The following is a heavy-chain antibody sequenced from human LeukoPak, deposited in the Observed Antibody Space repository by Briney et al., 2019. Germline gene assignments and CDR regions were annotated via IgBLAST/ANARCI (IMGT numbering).Heavy chain of an antibody. Sequence: PGGSLRLSWTASGFTFSSVWMSWVRQAPGKGLQWVGRIRKTADGETADYAAPVQGRFSISRDDSKKTLYLQMNSLKTEDTAVYYCTTGGSTAGNWGQGTLVTVSS. J-gene: IGHJ4*02. CDR2: IRKTADGETA. CDR3: TTGGSTAGN. D-gene: IGHD1-14*01. CDR1: GFTFSSVW. V-gene: IGHV3-15*01.